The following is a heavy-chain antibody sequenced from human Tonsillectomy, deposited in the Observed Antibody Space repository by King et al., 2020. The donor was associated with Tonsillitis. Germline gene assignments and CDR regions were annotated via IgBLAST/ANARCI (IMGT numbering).Heavy chain of an antibody. J-gene: IGHJ4*02. V-gene: IGHV3-15*01. D-gene: IGHD3-22*01. CDR3: TTTLYDNRGYLVSDH. Sequence: VQLVESGGGLVKPGGSLRLSCVASGFTFSTAWVTWVRQAPGKGLEWVGQIKSKADGGTTDSAAPVKGRFTISRDDSKNTLFLQMNSLKTEDTAVYYCTTTLYDNRGYLVSDHWGQGTLVTVSS. CDR1: GFTFSTAW. CDR2: IKSKADGGTT.